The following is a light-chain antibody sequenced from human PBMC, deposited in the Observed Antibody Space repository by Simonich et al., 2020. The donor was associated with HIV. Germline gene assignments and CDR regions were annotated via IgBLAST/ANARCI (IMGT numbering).Light chain of an antibody. CDR1: QGISNS. CDR3: QQYYSTNWT. J-gene: IGKJ1*01. CDR2: AAS. V-gene: IGKV1-NL1*01. Sequence: DIQMTQSPSSLSASVGDRVTITCRASQGISNSLAWYQQKPGKAPKLLLYAASRLESGVPSRFSGSGSGTDYTLTISILQPEDFATYYCQQYYSTNWTFGQGTKVEFK.